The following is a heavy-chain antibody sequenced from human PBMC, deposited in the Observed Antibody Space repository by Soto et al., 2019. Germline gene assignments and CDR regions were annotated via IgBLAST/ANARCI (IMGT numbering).Heavy chain of an antibody. J-gene: IGHJ5*02. Sequence: QLVESGGGLVPPGRSLRLSCTASGFTFDDYPMHWVRQRPGQGLEWVSGITWNSANVGYADSVRGGFTISRDNAKNSLFLQMDNLRPEDTAFYFCAKGGYCTDGSCYTEFAPRGQGTLVTVSS. D-gene: IGHD2-15*01. CDR2: ITWNSANV. CDR1: GFTFDDYP. CDR3: AKGGYCTDGSCYTEFAP. V-gene: IGHV3-9*01.